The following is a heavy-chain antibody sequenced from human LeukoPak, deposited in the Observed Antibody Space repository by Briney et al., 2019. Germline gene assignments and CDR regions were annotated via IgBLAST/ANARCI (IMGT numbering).Heavy chain of an antibody. J-gene: IGHJ4*02. D-gene: IGHD1-26*01. CDR2: ISSNGGST. Sequence: GGSLRLSCSASGFTFSSYAMHWVRQALGKGLEYVSAISSNGGSTYYADSVKGRFTISRDNSKNTLYHQMSSLRAEDTAVYYCVKGESGSYASSFDYWGQGTLVTVSS. V-gene: IGHV3-64D*06. CDR3: VKGESGSYASSFDY. CDR1: GFTFSSYA.